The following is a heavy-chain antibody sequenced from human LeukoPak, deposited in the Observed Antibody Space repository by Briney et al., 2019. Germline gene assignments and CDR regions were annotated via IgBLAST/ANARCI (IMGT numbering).Heavy chain of an antibody. V-gene: IGHV1-18*01. CDR2: ISAYNGNT. CDR3: ATPQGSSSSPYY. Sequence: ASVKVSCKASGYTFTSYGISWVRQAPGQGLEWMGWISAYNGNTNYAQKFQGRVTITTDESTSTAYMELSSLRSEDTAVYYCATPQGSSSSPYYWGQGTLVTVSS. J-gene: IGHJ4*02. D-gene: IGHD6-6*01. CDR1: GYTFTSYG.